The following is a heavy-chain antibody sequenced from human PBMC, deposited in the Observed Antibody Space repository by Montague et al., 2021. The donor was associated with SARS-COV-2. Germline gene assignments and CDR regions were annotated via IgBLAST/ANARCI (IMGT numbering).Heavy chain of an antibody. CDR1: GYTLTELS. CDR2: FDPEDGET. D-gene: IGHD5-18*01. V-gene: IGHV1-24*01. Sequence: SVKVSCKASGYTLTELSMHWVRQAPGKGLEWMGGFDPEDGETIYAQKFQGRVTMTEDTSTDTAYMELSSLRSEDTAVYYCATTTAMVLDDWFDPWGQGTLVTVSS. J-gene: IGHJ5*02. CDR3: ATTTAMVLDDWFDP.